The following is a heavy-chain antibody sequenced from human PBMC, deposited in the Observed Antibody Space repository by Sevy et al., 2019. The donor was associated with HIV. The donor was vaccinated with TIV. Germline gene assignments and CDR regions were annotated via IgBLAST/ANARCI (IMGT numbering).Heavy chain of an antibody. CDR1: GFTFSSYA. V-gene: IGHV3-30-3*01. Sequence: GGSLRLSCAASGFTFSSYAMHWVRQAPGKGLEWVAVISYDGSNKYYADSVKGRFTISRDNSKNTLHLQMNSLRAEDTAVYYCARDPAYIVATTPYYFDYWGQGTLVTVSS. CDR2: ISYDGSNK. D-gene: IGHD5-12*01. CDR3: ARDPAYIVATTPYYFDY. J-gene: IGHJ4*02.